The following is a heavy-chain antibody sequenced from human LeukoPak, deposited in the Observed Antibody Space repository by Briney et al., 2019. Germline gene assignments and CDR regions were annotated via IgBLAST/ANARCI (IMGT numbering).Heavy chain of an antibody. D-gene: IGHD6-25*01. CDR2: ISETSIYI. V-gene: IGHV3-21*01. CDR1: GFTFSSYT. Sequence: GGSLRLSCAGSGFTFSSYTMNWVRHAPGKGLEWVSSISETSIYINYADSVKGRFTISRDNAKYSLYLQMNSLRDEDTAVYYCARSLAAGFDIWGQGTMVTASS. CDR3: ARSLAAGFDI. J-gene: IGHJ3*02.